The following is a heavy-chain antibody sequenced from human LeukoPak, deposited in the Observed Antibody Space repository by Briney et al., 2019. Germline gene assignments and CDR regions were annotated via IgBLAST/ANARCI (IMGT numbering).Heavy chain of an antibody. J-gene: IGHJ6*03. D-gene: IGHD6-6*01. Sequence: GGSLRLSCAASGFTFDDYAMHWVRQAPGKGLEWVSTITGSGDSTYYADSVKGRFTISRDNSKNTLYLQMNSLRAEDTAVYYCAKGASSSRQYYMDVWGRGPRSPSP. V-gene: IGHV3-23*01. CDR2: ITGSGDST. CDR1: GFTFDDYA. CDR3: AKGASSSRQYYMDV.